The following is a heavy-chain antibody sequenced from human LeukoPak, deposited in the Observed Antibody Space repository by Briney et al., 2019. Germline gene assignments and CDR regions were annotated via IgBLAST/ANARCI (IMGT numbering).Heavy chain of an antibody. J-gene: IGHJ6*03. Sequence: ASVKVSCKASGYTFTSYDINWVRQATGQGLEWMGWMNPNSGNTGYAQKFQGRVTITRNTSISTAYMELSSLRSEDTAVYYCARAPTNKIWYYMDVWGKGTTVTISS. V-gene: IGHV1-8*03. CDR3: ARAPTNKIWYYMDV. CDR2: MNPNSGNT. D-gene: IGHD1-1*01. CDR1: GYTFTSYD.